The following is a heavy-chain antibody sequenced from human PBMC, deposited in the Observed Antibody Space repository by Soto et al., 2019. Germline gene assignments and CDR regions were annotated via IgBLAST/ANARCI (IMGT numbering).Heavy chain of an antibody. Sequence: GGSLRLSCAASGFTFSSYGMHWVRQAPGKGLEWVAVISYDGSNKYYADSVKGRFTISRDNSKNTLYLQMNSLRAEDTAVYYCAKDAQKYGSGTTITYGIDVWGQGTTVTVS. J-gene: IGHJ6*02. V-gene: IGHV3-30*18. CDR3: AKDAQKYGSGTTITYGIDV. D-gene: IGHD3-10*01. CDR1: GFTFSSYG. CDR2: ISYDGSNK.